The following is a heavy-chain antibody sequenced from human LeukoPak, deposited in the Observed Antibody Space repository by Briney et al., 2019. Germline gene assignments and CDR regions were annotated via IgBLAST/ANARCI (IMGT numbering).Heavy chain of an antibody. J-gene: IGHJ4*02. CDR3: ARPQRYSNYALDY. CDR2: IYYSGST. Sequence: SETLSLTCTVSGGSISGSSYYWGWIRQPPGKGLEWIGSIYYSGSTYYKPSLKSRVTMSVDTSKNQFSLKLSSVTAADMAVYYCARPQRYSNYALDYWGQGTLVTVSS. V-gene: IGHV4-39*01. CDR1: GGSISGSSYY. D-gene: IGHD4-11*01.